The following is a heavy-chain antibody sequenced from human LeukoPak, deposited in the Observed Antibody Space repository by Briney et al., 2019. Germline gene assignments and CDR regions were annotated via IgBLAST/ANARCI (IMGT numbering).Heavy chain of an antibody. D-gene: IGHD5-12*01. CDR2: ISGSGGST. J-gene: IGHJ4*02. Sequence: GGSLRLSCAASGFTFNSYAMSWVRQAPGKGLEWDSAISGSGGSTYYADSVKGRFTISRDNSKNTLYLQMNSLRAEDTAVYYCALRGYSDYAKTFDYWGQGALVTVSS. V-gene: IGHV3-23*01. CDR1: GFTFNSYA. CDR3: ALRGYSDYAKTFDY.